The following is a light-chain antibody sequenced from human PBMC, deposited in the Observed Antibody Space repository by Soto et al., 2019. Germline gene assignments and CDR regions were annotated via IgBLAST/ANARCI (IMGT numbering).Light chain of an antibody. CDR1: QPVNNN. Sequence: IVMTQSPATLSVSPGDRATLSCRSSQPVNNNLACYQHKPGQAPRLLIYGASTRATGISARFSGGGSGTEFTLTISSLQSEDFALYYCQQYNDWPLTFGQGTKVDIK. V-gene: IGKV3-15*01. CDR2: GAS. J-gene: IGKJ1*01. CDR3: QQYNDWPLT.